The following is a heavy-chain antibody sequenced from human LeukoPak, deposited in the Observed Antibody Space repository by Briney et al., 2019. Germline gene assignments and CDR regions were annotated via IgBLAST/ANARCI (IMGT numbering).Heavy chain of an antibody. V-gene: IGHV6-1*01. CDR1: GDSVSSTSAA. J-gene: IGHJ4*02. CDR2: TYYRSQWYN. D-gene: IGHD2-21*02. Sequence: SQTLSLTCAISGDSVSSTSAAWNWIRQSPSRGLEWLGGTYYRSQWYNEYAASVISRITINSDTSKNHFSLQLNSVTPGDTAVYYRARGVTYSFDYWGQGTLVTVSS. CDR3: ARGVTYSFDY.